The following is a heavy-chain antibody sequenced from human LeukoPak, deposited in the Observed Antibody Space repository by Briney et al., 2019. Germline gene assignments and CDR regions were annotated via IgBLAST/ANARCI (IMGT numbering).Heavy chain of an antibody. CDR3: ARGRVHSWSDAFDI. CDR2: INSDSGGT. Sequence: ASVKVSCKASGYTFTGHYMHWVRQAPGQGLEWMGWINSDSGGTKYAQKFQGSVILTRVTSISTAYMELSRLKSDDTAVYYCARGRVHSWSDAFDIWGQGTTVTVSS. D-gene: IGHD1-1*01. J-gene: IGHJ3*02. CDR1: GYTFTGHY. V-gene: IGHV1-2*02.